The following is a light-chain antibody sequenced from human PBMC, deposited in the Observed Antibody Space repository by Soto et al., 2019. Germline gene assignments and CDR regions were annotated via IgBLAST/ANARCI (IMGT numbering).Light chain of an antibody. V-gene: IGKV3-11*01. CDR3: QQRGNWPPIT. CDR2: DAS. Sequence: EIVLTQSPGTLSLSPGESATLSCRASQSVSSYLAWYQQKPGQAPRLLIYDASNRATGIPARFSGNGSGTDFTLTISSLEPEDFAVYYCQQRGNWPPITFGQGTRLEIK. CDR1: QSVSSY. J-gene: IGKJ5*01.